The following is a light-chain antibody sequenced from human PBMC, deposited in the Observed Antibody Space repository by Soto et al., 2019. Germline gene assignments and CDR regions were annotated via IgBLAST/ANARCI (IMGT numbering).Light chain of an antibody. CDR1: QSIRNL. Sequence: ESVVTQSPRTLSLSTGERATLSCRASQSIRNLLAWYQQKPGQAPRLLIYDASNRASGIPPRFSGSGSGTDFTLAISGLEPEDLAVYYCQQRYNWPWTFAQRTKV. CDR2: DAS. V-gene: IGKV3-11*01. J-gene: IGKJ1*01. CDR3: QQRYNWPWT.